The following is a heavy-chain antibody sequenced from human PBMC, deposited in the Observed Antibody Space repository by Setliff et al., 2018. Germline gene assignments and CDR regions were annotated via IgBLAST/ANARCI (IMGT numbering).Heavy chain of an antibody. CDR2: INHSGNT. J-gene: IGHJ4*02. Sequence: SETLSLTCTVYGVSLSDYYWGWDRQSPGKGLDWIGEINHSGNTNYDPSLEGRISISVDTSKRQFSLKLRSVTAADMAVYYCTFWSGYYKNDYWAQGTVVTVSS. D-gene: IGHD3-3*01. CDR3: TFWSGYYKNDY. CDR1: GVSLSDYY. V-gene: IGHV4-34*01.